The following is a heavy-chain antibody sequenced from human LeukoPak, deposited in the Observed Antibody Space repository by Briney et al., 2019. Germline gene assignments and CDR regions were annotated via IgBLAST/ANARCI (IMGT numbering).Heavy chain of an antibody. J-gene: IGHJ6*02. Sequence: GGSLRLSCAASGFTFSQYWMSWDRQAPGKGLEWVAMISYHGRKKLYADSVKGRFSISRDNAENTLFLQMNSLRHDDTAVYYCARVASLSVTHYYYYGMDVWGPGTPVSVSS. CDR3: ARVASLSVTHYYYYGMDV. V-gene: IGHV3-30*03. D-gene: IGHD4-17*01. CDR2: ISYHGRKK. CDR1: GFTFSQYW.